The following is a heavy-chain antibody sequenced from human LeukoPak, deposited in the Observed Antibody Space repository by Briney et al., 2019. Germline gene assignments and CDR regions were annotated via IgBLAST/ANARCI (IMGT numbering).Heavy chain of an antibody. CDR3: AEARSSASDV. CDR1: GFTFGSYS. J-gene: IGHJ3*01. CDR2: ISGSSSAI. Sequence: GGSLRLSCAASGFTFGSYSMNWVRQAPGKGLEWISYISGSSSAIYYADSVKGRFTISRDNAKNSLYLQMSRLRDEDTAVYYCAEARSSASDVWGQGTMVTVSS. V-gene: IGHV3-48*02. D-gene: IGHD6-6*01.